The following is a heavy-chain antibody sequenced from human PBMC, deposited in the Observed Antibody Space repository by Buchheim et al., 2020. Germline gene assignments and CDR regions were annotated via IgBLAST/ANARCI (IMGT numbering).Heavy chain of an antibody. CDR2: IYSGGST. CDR3: AREYSSRPRSYYYYYMDV. D-gene: IGHD6-13*01. Sequence: EVQLVESGGGLIQPGGSLRLSCAASGFTVSSNYMSWVRQAPGKGLEWVSVIYSGGSTYYADSVKGRFTISRDNSKNTLYLQMNSLRADDTAVYYCAREYSSRPRSYYYYYMDVWGKGTT. CDR1: GFTVSSNY. V-gene: IGHV3-53*01. J-gene: IGHJ6*03.